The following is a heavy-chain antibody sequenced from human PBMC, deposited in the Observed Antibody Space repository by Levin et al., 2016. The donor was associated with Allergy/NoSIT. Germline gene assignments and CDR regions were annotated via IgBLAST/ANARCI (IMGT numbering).Heavy chain of an antibody. CDR3: ARDWVVATIGYGMDV. CDR2: ISAYNGNT. J-gene: IGHJ6*02. V-gene: IGHV1-18*04. Sequence: ASVKVSCKASGYTFTSYYMHWVRQAPGQGLEWMGWISAYNGNTNYAQKLQGRVTMTTDTSTSTAYMELRSLRSDDTAVYYCARDWVVATIGYGMDVWGQGTTVTV. D-gene: IGHD5-12*01. CDR1: GYTFTSYY.